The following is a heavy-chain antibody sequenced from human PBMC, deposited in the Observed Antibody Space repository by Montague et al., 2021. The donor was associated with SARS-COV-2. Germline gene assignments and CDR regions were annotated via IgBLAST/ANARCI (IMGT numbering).Heavy chain of an antibody. CDR2: IDWDNDE. Sequence: PALVKPTQTLTLTCTLSGLSVTTSGMCVGWIRQPPGKALEWLALIDWDNDEYYRPSLKTRLTISKDTSKNQVVLTMTNMDPADTATYYCARISPPSHLGGGPGWYFDIWGRGTLVTVSS. CDR1: GLSVTTSGMC. CDR3: ARISPPSHLGGGPGWYFDI. D-gene: IGHD3-16*01. J-gene: IGHJ2*01. V-gene: IGHV2-70*01.